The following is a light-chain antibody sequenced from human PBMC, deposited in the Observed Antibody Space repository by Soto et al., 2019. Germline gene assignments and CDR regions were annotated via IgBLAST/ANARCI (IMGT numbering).Light chain of an antibody. CDR2: GVS. CDR1: QSVGSSY. CDR3: QLYRSSSIT. J-gene: IGKJ5*01. V-gene: IGKV3-20*01. Sequence: VLTQSPGTLSLSPGERAALSCRASQSVGSSYLAWHQQKPGQAPRLLMYGVSNRATGIPDRFSGSGSGTDFTLTISRLEPEDFAVYYCQLYRSSSITFGQGTRLEIK.